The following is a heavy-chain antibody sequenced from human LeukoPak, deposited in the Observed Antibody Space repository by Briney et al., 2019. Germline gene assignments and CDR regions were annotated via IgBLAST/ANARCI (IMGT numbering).Heavy chain of an antibody. V-gene: IGHV3-38-3*01. CDR2: ISGGST. CDR3: KKDAYSGYDPFDY. Sequence: GGSLRLSCAASGFTVSSNEMSWVRQAPGKGLEWVSSISGGSTYYADSRKGRFTISRDNSKNTLHLQMNSLRAEDTAVYYCKKDAYSGYDPFDYWGQGTLVTVSS. CDR1: GFTVSSNE. D-gene: IGHD5-12*01. J-gene: IGHJ4*02.